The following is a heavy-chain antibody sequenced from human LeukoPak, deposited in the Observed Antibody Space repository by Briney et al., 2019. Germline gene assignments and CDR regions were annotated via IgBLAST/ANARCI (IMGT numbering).Heavy chain of an antibody. Sequence: GGSLRLSCAASGFTLSTYAMSWVRQTPGKGLEWVAATSSSDAGTYHADSVKGRFTISRDNAKNSLYLQMNSLRAEDTAVYYCAKGTYTMVRGVPYGGLDYWGQGTLVTVSS. V-gene: IGHV3-23*01. CDR3: AKGTYTMVRGVPYGGLDY. D-gene: IGHD3-10*01. CDR1: GFTLSTYA. J-gene: IGHJ4*02. CDR2: TSSSDAGT.